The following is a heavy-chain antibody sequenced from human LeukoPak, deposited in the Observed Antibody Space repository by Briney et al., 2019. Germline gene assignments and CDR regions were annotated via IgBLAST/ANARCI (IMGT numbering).Heavy chain of an antibody. CDR2: IWYDGSNK. CDR1: GFTFSNYG. J-gene: IGHJ4*02. D-gene: IGHD4-17*01. CDR3: ARAGYGDPHFDF. V-gene: IGHV3-33*01. Sequence: GGSLRLSCAASGFTFSNYGMHWVRQAPGKGLEWVAAIWYDGSNKYYGDSVKGRFTISRDNSKNTLYLQMNSLRAEDTAAHYCARAGYGDPHFDFWGQGTLVTVSS.